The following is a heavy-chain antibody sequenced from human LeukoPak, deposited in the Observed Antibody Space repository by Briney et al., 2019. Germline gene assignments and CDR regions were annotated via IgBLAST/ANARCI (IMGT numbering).Heavy chain of an antibody. V-gene: IGHV4-39*01. Sequence: SETLSLTCTVSGGSISNNNYYWGWIRQPPGKALEWIGSIYYSGSTLHNPSLMSRVTMSVDTSKNQFTLKLSSVTAADTAVYYCATHGGDGPGSANFDYWGQGALVTVSS. J-gene: IGHJ4*02. D-gene: IGHD3-10*01. CDR2: IYYSGST. CDR3: ATHGGDGPGSANFDY. CDR1: GGSISNNNYY.